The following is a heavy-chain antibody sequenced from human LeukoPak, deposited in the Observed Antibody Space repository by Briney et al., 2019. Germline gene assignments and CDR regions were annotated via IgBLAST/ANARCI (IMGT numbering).Heavy chain of an antibody. D-gene: IGHD6-13*01. V-gene: IGHV3-23*01. J-gene: IGHJ5*02. Sequence: PGGSLRLSCAASGFTFSSYAMSWVRQAPGKGLEWVSAISGSGGSTFYADSVQGRLTISRDNSKNTLFLQMNSLGAEDTAIYYCAKMSSSSWYMGYNWFDPWGQGTLVTVSS. CDR3: AKMSSSSWYMGYNWFDP. CDR1: GFTFSSYA. CDR2: ISGSGGST.